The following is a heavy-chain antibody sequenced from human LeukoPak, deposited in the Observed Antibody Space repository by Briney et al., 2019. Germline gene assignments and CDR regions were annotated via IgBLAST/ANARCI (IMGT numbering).Heavy chain of an antibody. V-gene: IGHV3-15*01. CDR1: GFTFNRNA. CDR2: IRSVAAGGTT. D-gene: IGHD2-15*01. CDR3: VTDTVVPLAQIDH. J-gene: IGHJ4*02. Sequence: GGSLRLSCAASGFTFNRNAISWVRQAPGKGLEWVGRIRSVAAGGTTEYAAAVEGRFSISRDDSKHTLSLQMNSLEIEDTAVYFCVTDTVVPLAQIDHWGQGTLVTVSS.